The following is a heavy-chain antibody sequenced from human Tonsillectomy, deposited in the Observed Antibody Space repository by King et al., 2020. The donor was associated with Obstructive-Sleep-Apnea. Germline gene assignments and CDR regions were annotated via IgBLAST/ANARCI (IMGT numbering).Heavy chain of an antibody. V-gene: IGHV3-7*03. Sequence: VQLVESGGGLVQPGGSLRLSCAASGFTFSSFWMNWVRQAPGKGLEWVANIRQDGSEKYYVDSVKGRFTISRHNAKNSLFLQMNSLRAEDTAVYYCARVVYGDVWGSYHSDYWGQGTLVTVSS. CDR1: GFTFSSFW. D-gene: IGHD3-16*02. J-gene: IGHJ4*02. CDR2: IRQDGSEK. CDR3: ARVVYGDVWGSYHSDY.